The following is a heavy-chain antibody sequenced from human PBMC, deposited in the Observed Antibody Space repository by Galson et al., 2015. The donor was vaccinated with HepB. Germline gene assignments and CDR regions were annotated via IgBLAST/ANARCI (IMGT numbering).Heavy chain of an antibody. Sequence: SGAEVKKPGESLKISCKGSGYSFTSYWIGWVRQMPGKGLEWMGIIYPGDSDTRYSPSFQGQVTISADKSISTAYLQWSSLKASDTAMYYCARRYCSSTSCYRGIPFDYWGQGTLVTVSS. CDR1: GYSFTSYW. D-gene: IGHD2-2*02. J-gene: IGHJ4*02. V-gene: IGHV5-51*01. CDR2: IYPGDSDT. CDR3: ARRYCSSTSCYRGIPFDY.